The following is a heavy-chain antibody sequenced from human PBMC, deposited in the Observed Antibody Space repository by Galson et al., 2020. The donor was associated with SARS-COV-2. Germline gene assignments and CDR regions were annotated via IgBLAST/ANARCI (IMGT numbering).Heavy chain of an antibody. D-gene: IGHD3-10*01. CDR2: INIGGNT. CDR1: GGSFSGYS. CDR3: ARGHRGVVPSPVLGLGPYYSYYYMDV. J-gene: IGHJ6*03. Sequence: SETLSLTCAVYGGSFSGYSWTWIRQPPGKGLEWIGEINIGGNTNYSPSLRRRVTVSVDASKNQFSLNLRSVTAADTALYYCARGHRGVVPSPVLGLGPYYSYYYMDVWGKGTTVTVSS. V-gene: IGHV4-34*01.